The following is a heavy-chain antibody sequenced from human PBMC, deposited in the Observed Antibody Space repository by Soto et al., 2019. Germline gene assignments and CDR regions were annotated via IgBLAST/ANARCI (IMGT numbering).Heavy chain of an antibody. Sequence: GGSLRLSCAASGFTFSSYSMNWVRQAPGKGLEWVSSISSSSSYIYYADSVKGRFTISRDNAKNSLYLQMNSLRAEDTAVYYCARAEDIVVVPAASVNYYYYMDVWGKGTTVTVSS. CDR3: ARAEDIVVVPAASVNYYYYMDV. J-gene: IGHJ6*03. D-gene: IGHD2-2*01. CDR2: ISSSSSYI. CDR1: GFTFSSYS. V-gene: IGHV3-21*01.